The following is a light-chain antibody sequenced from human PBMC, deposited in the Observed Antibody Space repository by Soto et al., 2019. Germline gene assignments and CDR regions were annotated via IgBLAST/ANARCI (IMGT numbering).Light chain of an antibody. CDR1: QSVSSSY. Sequence: EIVLTQSPGTLSLSPGERATLSCRASQSVSSSYLAWYQQKPGQAPRLLIYGASSRATGIPARFSGSGSGTDFTLTISSLEPEDFAVYYCQQRSSWPITFGQGTRLEIK. CDR2: GAS. J-gene: IGKJ5*01. V-gene: IGKV3D-20*02. CDR3: QQRSSWPIT.